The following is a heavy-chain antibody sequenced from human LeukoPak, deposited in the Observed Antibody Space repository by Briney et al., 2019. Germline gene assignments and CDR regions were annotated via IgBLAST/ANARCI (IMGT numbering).Heavy chain of an antibody. CDR2: ISSNGGST. Sequence: PGGSLRLSCAASGFTFSSYAMHWVRQAPGKGLEYVSAISSNGGSTYYANSVKGRFTISRDNSKNTLYLQMGSLRAEDMAVYYCARDLWSQVNYWDQGTLVTVSS. D-gene: IGHD2/OR15-2a*01. CDR3: ARDLWSQVNY. V-gene: IGHV3-64*01. J-gene: IGHJ4*02. CDR1: GFTFSSYA.